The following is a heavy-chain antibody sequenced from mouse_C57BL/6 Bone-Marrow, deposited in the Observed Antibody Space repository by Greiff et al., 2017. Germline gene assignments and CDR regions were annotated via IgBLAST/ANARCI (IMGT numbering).Heavy chain of an antibody. CDR3: TSHYYGLDY. CDR1: GFNIKDDY. CDR2: IDPENGDT. V-gene: IGHV14-4*01. Sequence: VQLQQSGAELVRPGASVKLSCTASGFNIKDDYMHWVKQRPEQGLEWIGWIDPENGDTEYASKFQGKATITADTSSNTAYLQLSSLTSEVTAVYYCTSHYYGLDYWGQGTTLTVSS. J-gene: IGHJ2*01. D-gene: IGHD1-1*01.